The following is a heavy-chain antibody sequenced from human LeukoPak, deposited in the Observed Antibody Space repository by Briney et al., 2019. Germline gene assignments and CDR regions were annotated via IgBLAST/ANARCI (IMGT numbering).Heavy chain of an antibody. CDR1: GFTFSSYW. CDR3: ARGHTAMVTDDWFDP. V-gene: IGHV3-74*01. D-gene: IGHD5-18*01. J-gene: IGHJ5*02. Sequence: GGSLRLSCAASGFTFSSYWMHWVRQAPGKGLVWVSRINTDGSSTSYADSVKGRFTISRDNAKNTLYLQMNSLRAEDTAVYYCARGHTAMVTDDWFDPWGQGTLVTVSS. CDR2: INTDGSST.